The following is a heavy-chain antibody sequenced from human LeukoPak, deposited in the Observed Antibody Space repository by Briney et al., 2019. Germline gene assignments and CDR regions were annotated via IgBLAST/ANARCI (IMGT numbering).Heavy chain of an antibody. V-gene: IGHV3-23*01. CDR2: ISGSGGST. Sequence: GGSLRLSCAASGFIFSNYWMHWVRQAPGKGLEWVSAISGSGGSTYYADSVKGRFTISRDNSKNTLYLQMNSLRAEDTAVYYCAKGGSGWYLYYFDYWGQGTLVTVSS. CDR3: AKGGSGWYLYYFDY. J-gene: IGHJ4*02. D-gene: IGHD6-19*01. CDR1: GFIFSNYW.